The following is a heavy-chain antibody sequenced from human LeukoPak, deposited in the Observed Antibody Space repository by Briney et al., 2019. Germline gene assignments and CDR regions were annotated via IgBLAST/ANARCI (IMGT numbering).Heavy chain of an antibody. J-gene: IGHJ6*03. CDR1: GFTFSNYA. CDR3: AKSGNSNQGYYYYMDV. V-gene: IGHV3-23*01. Sequence: GGSLRLSCAASGFTFSNYAMTWVRQAPGKGLEWVSAISGNGGSAYYADSVKGRFTISRDNSKNTVYLQMNSLRAEDTAVYSCAKSGNSNQGYYYYMDVWGKGTTVTVFS. D-gene: IGHD6-13*01. CDR2: ISGNGGSA.